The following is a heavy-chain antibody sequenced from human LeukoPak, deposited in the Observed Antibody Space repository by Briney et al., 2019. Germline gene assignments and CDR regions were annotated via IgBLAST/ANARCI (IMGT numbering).Heavy chain of an antibody. CDR2: ISAYNGNT. CDR3: ARMAGFSSSWYLGNWFDP. V-gene: IGHV1-18*01. Sequence: ASVKVSCKASGYTFTSYGISWVRQAPGQGLEWMGWISAYNGNTNYAQKLQGRVTMTTDTSTSTAYMELRSLRSDDTAVYYCARMAGFSSSWYLGNWFDPWGQGALVTVSS. J-gene: IGHJ5*02. D-gene: IGHD6-13*01. CDR1: GYTFTSYG.